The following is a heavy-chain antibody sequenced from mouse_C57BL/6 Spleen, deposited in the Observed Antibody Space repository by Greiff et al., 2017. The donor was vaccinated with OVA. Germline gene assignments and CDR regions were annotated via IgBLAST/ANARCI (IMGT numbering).Heavy chain of an antibody. J-gene: IGHJ2*01. D-gene: IGHD2-1*01. CDR3: ARNGNFRPFDY. V-gene: IGHV5-17*01. Sequence: EVQVVESGGDLVKPGGSLKLSCAASGFTFSDYGMHWVRQAPEKGLEWVAYISSGSSTIYYADTVKGRFTISRDNAKNTLFLQMTSLRSEDTAMYYCARNGNFRPFDYWGQGTTLTVSS. CDR1: GFTFSDYG. CDR2: ISSGSSTI.